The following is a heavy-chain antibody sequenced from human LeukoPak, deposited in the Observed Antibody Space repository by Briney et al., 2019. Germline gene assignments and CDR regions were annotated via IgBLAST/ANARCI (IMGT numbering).Heavy chain of an antibody. CDR2: IKQDGSEK. Sequence: GGSLRLSCAASGFTFRNFWMTWVRQAPGKGLEWVANIKQDGSEKHYVDSVKGRFTISRDNAKNSLYLQMNGLRAEDTTVYYCARDWGGEGRPTDYWGQGTLVTVSS. CDR1: GFTFRNFW. V-gene: IGHV3-7*01. CDR3: ARDWGGEGRPTDY. D-gene: IGHD3-16*01. J-gene: IGHJ4*02.